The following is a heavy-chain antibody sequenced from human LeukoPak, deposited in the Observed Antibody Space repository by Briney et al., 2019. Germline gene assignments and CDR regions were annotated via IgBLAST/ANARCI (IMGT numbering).Heavy chain of an antibody. D-gene: IGHD2-15*01. J-gene: IGHJ4*02. CDR1: GFTFSGYA. CDR3: AKNSAGKCYSHIAY. CDR2: IYGSGDTT. V-gene: IGHV3-23*01. Sequence: PGGSLRLSCAASGFTFSGYAMSWVRQAPGKGLEWVSCIYGSGDTTYYADAVKGRFTISRDNSKDTLSLQMNSLRAQDTPIYYWAKNSAGKCYSHIAYWGKGTLVTVSP.